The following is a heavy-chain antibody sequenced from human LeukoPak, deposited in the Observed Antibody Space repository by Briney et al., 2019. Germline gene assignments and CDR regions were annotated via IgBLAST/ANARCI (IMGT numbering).Heavy chain of an antibody. CDR3: ARRAYYDTSGYYPTSGYFDL. CDR2: IYPNGIT. D-gene: IGHD3-22*01. Sequence: SETLSLTCTVSGGSIFSYYWNWIRQPPGKGLEWIGYIYPNGITSYNPSLRSRGTISIATSKNQFSLRLMSVTAADTAIYYCARRAYYDTSGYYPTSGYFDLWGRGTLVTVSS. J-gene: IGHJ2*01. CDR1: GGSIFSYY. V-gene: IGHV4-4*08.